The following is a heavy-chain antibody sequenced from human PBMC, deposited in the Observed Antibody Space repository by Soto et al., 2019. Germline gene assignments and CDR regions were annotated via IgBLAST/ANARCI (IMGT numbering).Heavy chain of an antibody. Sequence: ASETLSLTCAVYGGSFSGYYWSWIRQPPGKGLEWIGEINHRGSTNYNPSLKSRVTISVDTSKNQFSLKLSSVTAADTAVYYCARFEVQIYYYGMDVWGQGTTVTVSS. CDR3: ARFEVQIYYYGMDV. CDR2: INHRGST. D-gene: IGHD3-9*01. V-gene: IGHV4-34*01. CDR1: GGSFSGYY. J-gene: IGHJ6*02.